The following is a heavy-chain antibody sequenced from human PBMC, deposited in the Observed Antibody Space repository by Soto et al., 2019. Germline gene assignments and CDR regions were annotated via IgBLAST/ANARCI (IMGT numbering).Heavy chain of an antibody. CDR1: GYTFTSYD. CDR2: MNPNSGNT. J-gene: IGHJ6*03. D-gene: IGHD6-13*01. Sequence: ASVKVSCKASGYTFTSYDINWVRQATGQGLEWMGWMNPNSGNTGYAQKFQGRVTMTRNTSISTAYMELSSLRSEDTAVYYCAGAPQQQRTDYYYDYMAVWAKGTTVTVSS. CDR3: AGAPQQQRTDYYYDYMAV. V-gene: IGHV1-8*01.